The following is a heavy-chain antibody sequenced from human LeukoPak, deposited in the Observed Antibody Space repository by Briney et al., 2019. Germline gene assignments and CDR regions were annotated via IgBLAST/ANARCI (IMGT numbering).Heavy chain of an antibody. CDR3: ASPGLGSVTAFDI. CDR1: GYTFTSYA. J-gene: IGHJ3*02. Sequence: RASVKVSCKASGYTFTSYAMNWVRQAPGQGLEWMGWINTNTGNPTYAQGFTGRFVFSLDTSVSTAYLQISSLKAEDTAVYYCASPGLGSVTAFDIWGQGTMVTVSS. V-gene: IGHV7-4-1*02. D-gene: IGHD3-16*01. CDR2: INTNTGNP.